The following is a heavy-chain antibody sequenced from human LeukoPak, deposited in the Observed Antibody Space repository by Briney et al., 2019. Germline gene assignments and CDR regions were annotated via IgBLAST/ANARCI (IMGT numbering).Heavy chain of an antibody. CDR3: ASRGAVGQFRNGFDP. V-gene: IGHV1-69*13. J-gene: IGHJ5*02. Sequence: GASVKVSCKASGGTFSSYAISWVRQAPGQGLEWMGGIIPIFGTANYAQKFQGRVTITADESTSTAYMELSSLRSEDTAVYYCASRGAVGQFRNGFDPWGQGTLVTVSS. CDR1: GGTFSSYA. D-gene: IGHD5-24*01. CDR2: IIPIFGTA.